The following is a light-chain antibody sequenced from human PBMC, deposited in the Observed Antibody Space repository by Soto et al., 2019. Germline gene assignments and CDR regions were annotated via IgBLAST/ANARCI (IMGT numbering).Light chain of an antibody. V-gene: IGLV2-14*01. CDR2: EVS. J-gene: IGLJ2*01. CDR1: SSDVGRYNY. Sequence: QSALTQPASVSGSPGQSITISCTGTSSDVGRYNYVSWYQQHPGKAPKLMIYEVSNRPSGVSNRFSGSKSGNTASLTISGLQAEDEADYYCSSYTSSITVDVVFGGGTKLTVL. CDR3: SSYTSSITVDVV.